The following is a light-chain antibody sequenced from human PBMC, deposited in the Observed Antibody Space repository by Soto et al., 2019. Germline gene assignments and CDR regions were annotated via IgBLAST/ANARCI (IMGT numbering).Light chain of an antibody. CDR2: DVS. CDR1: SSDVGAYNY. J-gene: IGLJ1*01. CDR3: SSYTSATTYV. Sequence: QCLLTQPASVSGSAGQSITISCTGTSSDVGAYNYDSWYQQYPGEAPKVIIYDVSHRPAGVSNRFSGSKSGNTASLTISGLQTQDEADYYCSSYTSATTYVFGTGTKVTVL. V-gene: IGLV2-14*01.